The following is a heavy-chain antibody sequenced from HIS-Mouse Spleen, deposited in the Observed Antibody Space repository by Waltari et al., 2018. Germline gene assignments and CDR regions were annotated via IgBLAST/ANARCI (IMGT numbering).Heavy chain of an antibody. Sequence: QVQLVQSGAEVKKPGASVKVSCKASVYTFTGYYMHWVRQAPGQGLEWREWINTTSGGTNYAQKFQGRVTRTRDTSISTAYMELSRLRSDDTAVYYCAREIYVIGYGYDYWGQGTLVTVSS. CDR1: VYTFTGYY. D-gene: IGHD5-18*01. CDR2: INTTSGGT. V-gene: IGHV1-2*02. CDR3: AREIYVIGYGYDY. J-gene: IGHJ4*02.